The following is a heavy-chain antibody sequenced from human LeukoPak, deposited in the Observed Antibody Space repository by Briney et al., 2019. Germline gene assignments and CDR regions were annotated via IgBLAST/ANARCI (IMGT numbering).Heavy chain of an antibody. CDR1: GGTFSSYA. Sequence: SVKVSCKASGGTFSSYAISWVRQAPGQGLEWMGGIIPIFGTANYAQRFQGRVTITADESTSTAYMELSSLRSEDTAVYYCARSRGTCYSCGDYWGQGTLVTVSS. D-gene: IGHD2-15*01. CDR2: IIPIFGTA. CDR3: ARSRGTCYSCGDY. J-gene: IGHJ4*02. V-gene: IGHV1-69*13.